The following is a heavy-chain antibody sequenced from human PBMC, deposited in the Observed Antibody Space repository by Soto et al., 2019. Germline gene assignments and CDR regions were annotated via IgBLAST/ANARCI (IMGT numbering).Heavy chain of an antibody. CDR3: VREDDGGDRDYYGLDV. CDR2: IHYSGSV. J-gene: IGHJ6*02. V-gene: IGHV4-30-4*01. D-gene: IGHD2-21*02. Sequence: QVQLQESGPGLVRPSQTLSLTCTVSGGSISYDHYHWTWIRQPPGKGLEWIGYIHYSGSVFYNPSRQGRLSMSVDTSKTLFSLKLSSVTAADTAVYFCVREDDGGDRDYYGLDVWGQGTTVTVSS. CDR1: GGSISYDHYH.